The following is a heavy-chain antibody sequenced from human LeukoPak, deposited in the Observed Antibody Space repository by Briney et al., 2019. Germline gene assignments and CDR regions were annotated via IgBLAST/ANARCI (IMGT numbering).Heavy chain of an antibody. D-gene: IGHD2-2*03. V-gene: IGHV1-8*01. CDR3: AGVGLDIVVVPAASDNWFDP. CDR1: GYAFTSYD. Sequence: ASVKVSCKASGYAFTSYDINWVRQATGQGLEWVGWMNPNSGNTGYAQKFQGRVTMTRNTSISTAYMELSSLRSEDTAVYYCAGVGLDIVVVPAASDNWFDPWGQGTLVTVSS. CDR2: MNPNSGNT. J-gene: IGHJ5*02.